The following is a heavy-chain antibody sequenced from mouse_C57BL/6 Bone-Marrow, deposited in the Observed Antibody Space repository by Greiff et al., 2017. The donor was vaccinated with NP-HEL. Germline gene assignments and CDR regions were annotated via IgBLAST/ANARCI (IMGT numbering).Heavy chain of an antibody. CDR2: INPYNGGT. Sequence: EVQLQESGPVLVKPGASVKMSCKASGYTFTDYYMNWVKQSHGKSLEWIGVINPYNGGTSYNQKFKGKATLTVDKSSSTAYMELNSLTSEDSAVYYCARLADYMGDDWGQGTTLTVSS. CDR3: ARLADYMGDD. CDR1: GYTFTDYY. J-gene: IGHJ2*01. V-gene: IGHV1-19*01. D-gene: IGHD2-12*01.